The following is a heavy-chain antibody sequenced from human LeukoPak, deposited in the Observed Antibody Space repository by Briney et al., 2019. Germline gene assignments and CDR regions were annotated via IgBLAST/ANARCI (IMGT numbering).Heavy chain of an antibody. CDR3: ASRHYDSTGDYFDY. CDR1: GFTFSSYG. CDR2: IWSDENKK. D-gene: IGHD3-22*01. J-gene: IGHJ4*02. V-gene: IGHV3-33*01. Sequence: GGSLRLSCAASGFTFSSYGMHWVRQAPGKGLEWVAVIWSDENKKFYADSVKGRFTISRDNSKNTLYLQMNSLRAEDTAVYYCASRHYDSTGDYFDYWGQGTLVTVSS.